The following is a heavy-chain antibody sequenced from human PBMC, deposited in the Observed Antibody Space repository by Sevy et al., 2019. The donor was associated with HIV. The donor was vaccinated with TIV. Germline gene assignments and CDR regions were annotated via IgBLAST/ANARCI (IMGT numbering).Heavy chain of an antibody. D-gene: IGHD4-17*01. J-gene: IGHJ4*02. Sequence: SETLSLTCTVSGGSFSTDSYYWSWIRQPPGKGLEWIGYLCYSGSTNYNPALKSRVTISLDTSKNQFSLKLSYVTAAETAVYYCARCRSPYGDYATGSFDYWGQGALVTVSS. CDR3: ARCRSPYGDYATGSFDY. CDR2: LCYSGST. V-gene: IGHV4-61*01. CDR1: GGSFSTDSYY.